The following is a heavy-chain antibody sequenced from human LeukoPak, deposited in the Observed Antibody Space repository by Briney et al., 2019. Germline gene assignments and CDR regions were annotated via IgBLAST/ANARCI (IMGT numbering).Heavy chain of an antibody. CDR1: GFTFSTYW. V-gene: IGHV3-74*01. CDR2: IYSDGSST. D-gene: IGHD3-16*01. J-gene: IGHJ4*02. CDR3: ARESAYYFDY. Sequence: GGSLRLSCAASGFTFSTYWMYWVRQVPGKGLVWVSYIYSDGSSTGYADSVKGRFTISRDNSKNTLYLQMNSLRAEDTAVYYCARESAYYFDYWGQGTLVTASS.